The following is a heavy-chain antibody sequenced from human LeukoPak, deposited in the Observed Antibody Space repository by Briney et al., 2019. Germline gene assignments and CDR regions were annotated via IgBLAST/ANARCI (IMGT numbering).Heavy chain of an antibody. D-gene: IGHD3-22*01. J-gene: IGHJ3*02. Sequence: SETLSLTCTVSGVSISSGDYYWSWIRQPPGKGLEWIGEINHSGSTNYNPSLKSRVTISVDKSKNQFSLKLSSVTAADTAVYYCARFIPGSYDSSGYYLDAFDIWGQGTMVTVSS. V-gene: IGHV4-39*07. CDR2: INHSGST. CDR1: GVSISSGDYY. CDR3: ARFIPGSYDSSGYYLDAFDI.